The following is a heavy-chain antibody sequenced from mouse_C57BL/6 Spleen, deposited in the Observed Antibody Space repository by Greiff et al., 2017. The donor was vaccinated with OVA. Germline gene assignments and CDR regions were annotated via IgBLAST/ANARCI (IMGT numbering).Heavy chain of an antibody. D-gene: IGHD1-1*01. Sequence: VQLQQSGAELVKPGASVKLSCKASGYTFTSYWMQWVKQRPGQGLEWIGEIDPSDSYTNYNQKFKGKATLTVDTSSSTAYMQLSSLTSEDSAVYYCARERAYGSSYGYWGQGTTRTVSS. J-gene: IGHJ2*01. V-gene: IGHV1-50*01. CDR3: ARERAYGSSYGY. CDR2: IDPSDSYT. CDR1: GYTFTSYW.